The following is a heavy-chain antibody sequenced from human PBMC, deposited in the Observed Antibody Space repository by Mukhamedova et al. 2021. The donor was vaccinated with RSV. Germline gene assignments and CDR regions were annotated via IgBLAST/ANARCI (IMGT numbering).Heavy chain of an antibody. V-gene: IGHV4-59*13. J-gene: IGHJ4*02. CDR3: ARARYGDYVRFDY. Sequence: GKGLEWIGYIYYSGGTNYNPSLKSRVTISVDTSKNQFSLKLSSVTAADTAVYYCARARYGDYVRFDYWGQGTLVTVSS. D-gene: IGHD4-17*01. CDR2: IYYSGGT.